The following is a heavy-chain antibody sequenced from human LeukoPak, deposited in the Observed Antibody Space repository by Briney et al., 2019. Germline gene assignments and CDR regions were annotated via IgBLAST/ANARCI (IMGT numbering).Heavy chain of an antibody. CDR3: AKDSSGPYYFDY. V-gene: IGHV3-53*01. CDR2: IYSGGST. Sequence: PGGSLRLSCAASGFTVSSNYMSWVRQAPGKGLEWVSVIYSGGSTYYADSVKGRFTISRDNSKNTLYLQMNSLRAEDTAVYYCAKDSSGPYYFDYWGQGTLVTVSS. CDR1: GFTVSSNY. J-gene: IGHJ4*02. D-gene: IGHD3-22*01.